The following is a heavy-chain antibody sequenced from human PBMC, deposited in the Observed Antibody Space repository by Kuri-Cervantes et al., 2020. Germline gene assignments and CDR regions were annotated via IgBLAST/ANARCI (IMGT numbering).Heavy chain of an antibody. J-gene: IGHJ4*02. CDR3: ARDRHSSSWYADIPFDY. Sequence: ASVKVSCKASGGTFSSYAISWVRQATGQGLEWMGWMNPNSGNTGYAQKFQGRVTMTRNTSISTAYMELRSLRSDDTAVYYCARDRHSSSWYADIPFDYWGKGTLVTVSS. D-gene: IGHD6-13*01. CDR2: MNPNSGNT. CDR1: GGTFSSYA. V-gene: IGHV1-8*02.